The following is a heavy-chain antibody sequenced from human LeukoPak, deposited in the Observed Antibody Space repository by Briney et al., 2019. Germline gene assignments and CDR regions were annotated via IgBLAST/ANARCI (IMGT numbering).Heavy chain of an antibody. Sequence: ASVKVSCKASGYTFTTSGISWLRQAPGQGLEWMGWISGYNGNTKYAQRFQGRVTMTTDTSTSTVYMDLRSLRSDDTAMYFCTRDRVQIVGASSVYFQYWGQGTLVTVSS. CDR2: ISGYNGNT. CDR1: GYTFTTSG. J-gene: IGHJ1*01. D-gene: IGHD1-26*01. V-gene: IGHV1-18*01. CDR3: TRDRVQIVGASSVYFQY.